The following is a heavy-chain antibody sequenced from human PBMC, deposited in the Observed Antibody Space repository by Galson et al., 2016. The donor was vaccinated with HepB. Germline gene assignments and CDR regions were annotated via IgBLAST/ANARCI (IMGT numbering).Heavy chain of an antibody. D-gene: IGHD1-7*01. Sequence: SGFNFTTTIMQWVRQARGQGPEWIGWIVVVNGNIKYAQNLQERITLTRDVSTSTAYMQLSGLRSEDTAVYYCAEVPGTTHSWGQGTLVTVSS. CDR3: AEVPGTTHS. CDR2: IVVVNGNI. V-gene: IGHV1-58*02. CDR1: GFNFTTTI. J-gene: IGHJ4*02.